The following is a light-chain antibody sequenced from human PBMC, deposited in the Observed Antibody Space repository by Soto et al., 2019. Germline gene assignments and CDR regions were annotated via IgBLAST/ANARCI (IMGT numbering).Light chain of an antibody. J-gene: IGLJ1*01. Sequence: QSVLTQPPSVSAAPGQRVTTSCSGSSSNIGGNSVSWYQQLPGTAPKLLIYDDNKRPSGIPDRFSGSKSGTSATLGITGFQTGDEADYYCGSWDSSLSAYVLGLGTKVTV. CDR3: GSWDSSLSAYV. CDR1: SSNIGGNS. CDR2: DDN. V-gene: IGLV1-51*01.